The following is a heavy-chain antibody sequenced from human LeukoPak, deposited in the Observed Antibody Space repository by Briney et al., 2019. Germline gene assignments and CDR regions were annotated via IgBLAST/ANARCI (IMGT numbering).Heavy chain of an antibody. CDR1: GFTFSSYR. V-gene: IGHV3-53*01. CDR2: IYGGGST. Sequence: PGGPLRLSCEASGFTFSSYRMNWVRQAPASPLEWVSVIYGGGSTYHADSVKGRFTISRDNSKNTLYLQMNSLRAEDTAVYYCAREGSSSSFGYWGQGTLVTVSS. D-gene: IGHD6-13*01. J-gene: IGHJ4*02. CDR3: AREGSSSSFGY.